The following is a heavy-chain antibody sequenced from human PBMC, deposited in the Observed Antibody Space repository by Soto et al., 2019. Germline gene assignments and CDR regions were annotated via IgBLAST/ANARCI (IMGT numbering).Heavy chain of an antibody. CDR2: IYSGGST. D-gene: IGHD4-17*01. Sequence: GGSLRLSCAASGFTVSSNYMSWVRQAPGKGLEWVSVIYSGGSTYYADSVKGRFTISIDKSKNTLYLQMNSVRAEDTAVYYCARVRVQTVTTYWYFDLWGRGTLVTVSS. CDR1: GFTVSSNY. V-gene: IGHV3-53*01. J-gene: IGHJ2*01. CDR3: ARVRVQTVTTYWYFDL.